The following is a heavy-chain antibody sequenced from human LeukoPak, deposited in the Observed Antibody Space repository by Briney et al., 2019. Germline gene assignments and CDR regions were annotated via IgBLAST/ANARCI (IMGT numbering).Heavy chain of an antibody. V-gene: IGHV3-23*01. CDR1: GFTFSSYW. CDR3: ANFKGKDGIKDHFDY. CDR2: ISHSGDAT. Sequence: PGGSLRLSCAASGFTFSSYWMTWVRQAPGKGLEWVSTISHSGDATHYADSVKGRFTISRDNSKNTVSLQMNSLRVEDTAVYYCANFKGKDGIKDHFDYWGQGTLVTVSS. J-gene: IGHJ4*02. D-gene: IGHD5-24*01.